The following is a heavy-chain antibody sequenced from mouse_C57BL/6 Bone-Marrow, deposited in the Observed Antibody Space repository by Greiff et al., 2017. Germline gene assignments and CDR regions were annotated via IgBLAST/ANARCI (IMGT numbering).Heavy chain of an antibody. CDR1: GFTFSSYA. V-gene: IGHV5-4*01. CDR2: ISDGGSYT. Sequence: EVQWVESGGGLVKPGGSLKLSCAASGFTFSSYAMSWVRQTPEKRLEWVATISDGGSYTYYPDNVKGRFTISRDNAKNNLYLQMSHLKSEDTAMYYCAREKNYGNWNWGQGTLVTVSA. D-gene: IGHD2-1*01. CDR3: AREKNYGNWN. J-gene: IGHJ3*01.